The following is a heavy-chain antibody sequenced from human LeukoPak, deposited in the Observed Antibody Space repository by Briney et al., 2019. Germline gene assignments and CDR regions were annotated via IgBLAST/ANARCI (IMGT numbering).Heavy chain of an antibody. V-gene: IGHV4-59*01. J-gene: IGHJ3*02. CDR1: GGSISSYY. CDR2: IYYSGST. CDR3: AGGEWELSAFDI. Sequence: SETLSLTCTVSGGSISSYYWSWIRQPPGKGLEWLGYIYYSGSTNYNPSLKSRVTISVDTSKNQFSLKLSSVTAADTAVYYCAGGEWELSAFDIWGQGTMVTVSS. D-gene: IGHD1-26*01.